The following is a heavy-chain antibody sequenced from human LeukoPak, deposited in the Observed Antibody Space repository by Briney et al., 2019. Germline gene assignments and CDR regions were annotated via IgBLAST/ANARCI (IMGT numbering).Heavy chain of an antibody. Sequence: ASVTVSCKASGYTFTSYGISWVRQAPGQGLEWMGWISAYNGNTNYAQKLQGRVTMTTDTSTSTAYMELRSLRSDDTAVYYCARDHCSSTSCSSTPTNWFDPWGQGTLVTVSS. CDR3: ARDHCSSTSCSSTPTNWFDP. V-gene: IGHV1-18*01. D-gene: IGHD2-2*01. CDR1: GYTFTSYG. CDR2: ISAYNGNT. J-gene: IGHJ5*02.